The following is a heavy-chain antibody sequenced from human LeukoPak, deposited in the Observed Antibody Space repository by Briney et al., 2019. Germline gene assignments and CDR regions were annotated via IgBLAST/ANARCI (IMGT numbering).Heavy chain of an antibody. D-gene: IGHD3/OR15-3a*01. CDR2: IKQDGSEK. Sequence: GGSLRLSCAASGFTFSSYWMSWVRQAPGKGLEWVANIKQDGSEKYYVDSVKGRFTISRDNAKNSLYLQMNSLRAEDTAVYYCARDRKDWLLFGMGFYLPGENAFDIWGQGTMVTVSS. CDR3: ARDRKDWLLFGMGFYLPGENAFDI. CDR1: GFTFSSYW. V-gene: IGHV3-7*01. J-gene: IGHJ3*02.